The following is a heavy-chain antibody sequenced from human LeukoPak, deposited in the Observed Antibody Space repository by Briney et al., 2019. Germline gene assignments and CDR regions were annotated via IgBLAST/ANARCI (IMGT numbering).Heavy chain of an antibody. CDR3: AGNNWNYGRFDY. CDR2: IYSGGST. Sequence: GGSLRLSCAASGFTVSSNYMSWVRQAPGKGLEWVSVIYSGGSTYYAHSVKGRFTISRDNSKNTLYLQMNSLRAEDTAVYYCAGNNWNYGRFDYWGQGTLVTVSS. D-gene: IGHD1-7*01. CDR1: GFTVSSNY. V-gene: IGHV3-53*01. J-gene: IGHJ4*02.